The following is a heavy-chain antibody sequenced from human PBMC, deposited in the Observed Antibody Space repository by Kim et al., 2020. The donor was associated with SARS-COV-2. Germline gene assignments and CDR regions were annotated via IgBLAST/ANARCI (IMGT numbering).Heavy chain of an antibody. V-gene: IGHV4-31*01. CDR3: ARSRITLVPNYFDY. J-gene: IGHJ4*02. D-gene: IGHD3-10*01. Sequence: NPSLKSLVTISVDTSKNQVSLKLSSVTAADTAVYYCARSRITLVPNYFDYWGQGTLVTVSS.